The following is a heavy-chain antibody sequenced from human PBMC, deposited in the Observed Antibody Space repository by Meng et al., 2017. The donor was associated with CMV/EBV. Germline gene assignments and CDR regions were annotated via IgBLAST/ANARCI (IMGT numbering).Heavy chain of an antibody. CDR2: INPSGGST. Sequence: SGDTFTSYCMRWVRQAPGQGLEWMGIINPSGGSTSYAQKYQGRVTMTRDTSTSTVYMELSSLRSEDTAVYYCARALGVRGVPNWFDPWGQGTLVTVSS. D-gene: IGHD3-10*01. J-gene: IGHJ5*02. CDR1: GDTFTSYC. V-gene: IGHV1-46*01. CDR3: ARALGVRGVPNWFDP.